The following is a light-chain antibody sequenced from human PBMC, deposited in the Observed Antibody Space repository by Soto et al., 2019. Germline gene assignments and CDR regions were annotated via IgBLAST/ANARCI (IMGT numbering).Light chain of an antibody. J-gene: IGLJ3*02. CDR3: QSYDNRNPWV. CDR1: SGSIASNY. V-gene: IGLV6-57*04. CDR2: EDN. Sequence: NFMLTQPHSVSESPGKTVTISCTRSSGSIASNYVQWYQLRPGSAPTTVIYEDNQRPSGVPNRFSGSIDSSSNSAALTISGLKTEDEADYYCQSYDNRNPWVFGGGTKLTVL.